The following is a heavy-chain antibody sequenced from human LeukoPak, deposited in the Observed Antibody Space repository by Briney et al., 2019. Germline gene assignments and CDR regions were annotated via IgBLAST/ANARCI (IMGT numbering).Heavy chain of an antibody. CDR1: GFTFSSYG. CDR3: AKDQRVVPAAILIY. V-gene: IGHV3-33*03. D-gene: IGHD2-2*02. CDR2: IWNDGSKE. Sequence: GGSLRLSCAASGFTFSSYGMHWVRQAPGKGLEWMAIIWNDGSKEYYADSVKGRFTISRDNSQNTLYLEMSSLRVEDTAVYYCAKDQRVVPAAILIYWGQGTLVTVSS. J-gene: IGHJ4*02.